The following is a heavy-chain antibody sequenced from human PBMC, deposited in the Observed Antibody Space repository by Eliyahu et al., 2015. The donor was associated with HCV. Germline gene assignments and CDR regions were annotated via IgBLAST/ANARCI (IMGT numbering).Heavy chain of an antibody. CDR3: ASGGGGIAVTGTGGWFDP. CDR2: IPYSGST. CDR1: GGSIPTYY. V-gene: IGHV4-59*01. Sequence: QVQLQESGPGLVKPSETLSLTCTVSGGSIPTYYWSWIRQPPGKGLEWIGYIPYSGSTNYNPPLKSRVTISLDTSKNQFSLNLTSVTAADTAMYYCASGGGGIAVTGTGGWFDPWGQGTLVTVSS. D-gene: IGHD6-19*01. J-gene: IGHJ5*02.